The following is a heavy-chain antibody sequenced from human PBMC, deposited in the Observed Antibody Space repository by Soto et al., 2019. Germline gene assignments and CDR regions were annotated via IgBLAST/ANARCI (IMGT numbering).Heavy chain of an antibody. V-gene: IGHV2-5*02. Sequence: QITLKESGPSLVKPTQPLTLTCTFSGFSLTTSGVGVGWIRQPPGKALEWLALIYWDDDNRYSPSLKSRLTITKDTSQNQVVLTMSNMDPVDTATYYCAHRLPLPATRVFDYWGQGTLVTVSS. CDR2: IYWDDDN. J-gene: IGHJ4*02. CDR3: AHRLPLPATRVFDY. D-gene: IGHD2-2*01. CDR1: GFSLTTSGVG.